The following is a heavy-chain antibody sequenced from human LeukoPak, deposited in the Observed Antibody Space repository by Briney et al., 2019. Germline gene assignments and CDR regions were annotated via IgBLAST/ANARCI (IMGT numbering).Heavy chain of an antibody. Sequence: GGSLRLSCAASGFTFSSYNMNWVRQAPGKGLEWVPSISSSSSYIYYADSVKGRFTISRDNAKNSLYLQMNSLRAEDTAVYYCARRREGFGEIEYYFDYWGQGTLVTVSS. CDR1: GFTFSSYN. J-gene: IGHJ4*02. V-gene: IGHV3-21*01. CDR3: ARRREGFGEIEYYFDY. D-gene: IGHD3-3*01. CDR2: ISSSSSYI.